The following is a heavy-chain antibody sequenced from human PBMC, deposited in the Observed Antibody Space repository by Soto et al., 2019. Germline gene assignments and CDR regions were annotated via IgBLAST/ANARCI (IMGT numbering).Heavy chain of an antibody. CDR3: ADSWLPTSY. CDR1: GFTFSRYS. D-gene: IGHD3-10*01. CDR2: ISSSSSYI. Sequence: GGSLRLSCADSGFTFSRYSMNWVRQAPGKGLEWVSSISSSSSYIYYADSVKGRFTISRDNAKSTLYLQMNSLTVEDGAVYYCADSWLPTSYWGPGTLVTVSS. J-gene: IGHJ4*02. V-gene: IGHV3-21*01.